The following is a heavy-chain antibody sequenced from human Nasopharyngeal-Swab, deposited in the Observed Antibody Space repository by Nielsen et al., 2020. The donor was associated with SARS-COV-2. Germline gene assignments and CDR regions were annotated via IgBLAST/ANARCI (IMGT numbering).Heavy chain of an antibody. Sequence: GGSLRLSCAVSGFTFSSYWMSWVRQAPGKGLEWVANIKQDGSEKYYVDSVKGRFTISRDNAKNSLYLQMNSLRAEDTAVYYCARVPNIVVVPAAIRVDYYYMDVWGKGTTVTVSS. J-gene: IGHJ6*03. CDR2: IKQDGSEK. CDR1: GFTFSSYW. V-gene: IGHV3-7*01. CDR3: ARVPNIVVVPAAIRVDYYYMDV. D-gene: IGHD2-2*02.